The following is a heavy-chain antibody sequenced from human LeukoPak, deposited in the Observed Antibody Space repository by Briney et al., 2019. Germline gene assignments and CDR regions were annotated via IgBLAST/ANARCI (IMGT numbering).Heavy chain of an antibody. D-gene: IGHD6-13*01. Sequence: GGSLRLSCAASGFTFSSYAMSWVHQAPGKGLEWVSAISGSGGSTYYADSVKGRFTISRDNSKNTLYLQMNSLRAEDTAVYYCARGVGAAADAFDIWGQGTMVTVSS. CDR2: ISGSGGST. CDR1: GFTFSSYA. CDR3: ARGVGAAADAFDI. V-gene: IGHV3-23*01. J-gene: IGHJ3*02.